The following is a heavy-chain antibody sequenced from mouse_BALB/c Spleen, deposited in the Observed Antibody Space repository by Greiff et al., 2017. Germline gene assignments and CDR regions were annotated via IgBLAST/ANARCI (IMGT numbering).Heavy chain of an antibody. CDR3: ARGSTMIRAWFAY. J-gene: IGHJ3*01. CDR1: GYSITSGYY. Sequence: EVQLVESGPGLVKPSQSLSLTCSVTGYSITSGYYWNWIRQFPGNKLEWMGYISYDGSNNYNPSLKNRISITRDTSKNQFFLKLNSVTTEDTATYYCARGSTMIRAWFAYWGQGTLVTVSA. CDR2: ISYDGSN. V-gene: IGHV3-6*02. D-gene: IGHD2-4*01.